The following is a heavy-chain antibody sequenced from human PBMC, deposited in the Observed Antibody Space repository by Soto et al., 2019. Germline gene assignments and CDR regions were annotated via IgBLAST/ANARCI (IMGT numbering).Heavy chain of an antibody. CDR3: ARVERGTATTVVDAFDI. V-gene: IGHV4-59*12. CDR2: IYYSGST. Sequence: SETLSLTCTVSGGSISSYYWSWIRQPPGKGLEWIGYIYYSGSTNFNPSLKSRVTISVDTSKNQFSLKMSSVTAADTALYYCARVERGTATTVVDAFDIWGPGTLVTVSS. D-gene: IGHD1-1*01. J-gene: IGHJ3*02. CDR1: GGSISSYY.